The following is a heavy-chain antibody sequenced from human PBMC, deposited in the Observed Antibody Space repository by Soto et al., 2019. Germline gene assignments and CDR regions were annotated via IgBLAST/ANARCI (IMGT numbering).Heavy chain of an antibody. Sequence: GGSLSLSCTASGFTFADYTLSWFRQAPGKGLEWLGFIRTKAYGGTTEYAASVKGRFTISRDVSKSIAYLLMNSLKTEDTAMYYCTRDGRYSGYPPPAFWGQGTLVTVSS. CDR2: IRTKAYGGTT. J-gene: IGHJ4*02. D-gene: IGHD5-12*01. V-gene: IGHV3-49*03. CDR3: TRDGRYSGYPPPAF. CDR1: GFTFADYT.